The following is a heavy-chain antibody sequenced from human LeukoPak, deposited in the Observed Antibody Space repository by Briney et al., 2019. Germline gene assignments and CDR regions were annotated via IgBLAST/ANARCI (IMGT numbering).Heavy chain of an antibody. D-gene: IGHD4-17*01. V-gene: IGHV3-21*01. Sequence: GGSLRLSCAASGFTFSSYSMNWVRQAPGKGLEWVSSISSSSSYIYYADSVKGRFTISRDNAKNSLYLQMNSLRAEDTAVYYCARDGGDYGDYFDVPWGQGTLVTVSS. CDR3: ARDGGDYGDYFDVP. J-gene: IGHJ5*02. CDR1: GFTFSSYS. CDR2: ISSSSSYI.